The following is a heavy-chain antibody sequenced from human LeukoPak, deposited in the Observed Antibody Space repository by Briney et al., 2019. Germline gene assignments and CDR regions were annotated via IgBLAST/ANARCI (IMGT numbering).Heavy chain of an antibody. CDR3: AVSGSYGSFDY. D-gene: IGHD1-26*01. Sequence: SETLSLTCTVSGGSISSYYWSWIRQPPGKGLEWIGYIYYSGSTNYNPSLKSRVTISVDTSKNQFSLKLSSVTAADTAVYYCAVSGSYGSFDYWGQGTLVTVSS. CDR1: GGSISSYY. CDR2: IYYSGST. V-gene: IGHV4-59*01. J-gene: IGHJ4*02.